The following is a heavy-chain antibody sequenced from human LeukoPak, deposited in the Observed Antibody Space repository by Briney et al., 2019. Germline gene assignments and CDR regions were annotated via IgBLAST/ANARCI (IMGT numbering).Heavy chain of an antibody. CDR2: IYPGDSDT. D-gene: IGHD3-3*01. J-gene: IGHJ3*01. CDR3: ARRFTIFGVVHAFDV. CDR1: GYSFTSYW. Sequence: GESLKISCKGSGYSFTSYWIGWVRQMPGKGLEWIGIIYPGDSDTRYSPSFQGQVTISADKSISTAYQQWSSLKASDTAMYYCARRFTIFGVVHAFDVWGQGTMVTVSS. V-gene: IGHV5-51*01.